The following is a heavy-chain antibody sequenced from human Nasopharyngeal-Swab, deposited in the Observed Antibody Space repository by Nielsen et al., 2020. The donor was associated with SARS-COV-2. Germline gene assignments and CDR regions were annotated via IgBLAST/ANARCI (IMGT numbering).Heavy chain of an antibody. Sequence: ASLKVSCKASGYTFTSYYMLWVRQAPGQGLEWMGIINPSGGSTSYAQKFQGRVTMTRDTSTSTVYMELSSLRSEDTAVYYCARDRYLIPNAAGKDYWGQGTLVTVSS. CDR1: GYTFTSYY. V-gene: IGHV1-46*01. CDR3: ARDRYLIPNAAGKDY. D-gene: IGHD6-13*01. J-gene: IGHJ4*02. CDR2: INPSGGST.